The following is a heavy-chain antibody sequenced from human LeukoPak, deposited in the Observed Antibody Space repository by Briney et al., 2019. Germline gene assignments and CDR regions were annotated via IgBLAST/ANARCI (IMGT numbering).Heavy chain of an antibody. CDR2: IGTAGDT. J-gene: IGHJ4*02. Sequence: GSLRLSCAASGFTFSSYDMHWVRQATGKGLEWVSAIGTAGDTYYPGSVKGRFTISRENAKNSLYLQMNSLRAGDTAVYYCARGYSYGPVDYWGQGTLVTVSS. CDR3: ARGYSYGPVDY. CDR1: GFTFSSYD. D-gene: IGHD5-18*01. V-gene: IGHV3-13*01.